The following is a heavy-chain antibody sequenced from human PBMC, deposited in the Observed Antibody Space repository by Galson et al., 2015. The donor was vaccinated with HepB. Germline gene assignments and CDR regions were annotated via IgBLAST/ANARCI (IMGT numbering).Heavy chain of an antibody. CDR3: ARERITIFGVVIKEGGLGMDV. Sequence: SVKVSCKASGYTFTSYYMHWVRQAPGQGLEWMGIINPSGGSTSYAQKFQGRVTMTRDTSTSTVYMELSSLRSEDTAVYYCARERITIFGVVIKEGGLGMDVWGQGTTVTVSS. CDR2: INPSGGST. CDR1: GYTFTSYY. D-gene: IGHD3-3*01. J-gene: IGHJ6*02. V-gene: IGHV1-46*01.